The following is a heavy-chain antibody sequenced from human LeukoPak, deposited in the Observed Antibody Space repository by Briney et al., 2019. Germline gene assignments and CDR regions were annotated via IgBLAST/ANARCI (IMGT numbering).Heavy chain of an antibody. Sequence: GGSLRLSCAASGFTFSNHGMNWVRQAPGKGLEWLSGVSPPGGGAYYADSVKGRFTISRDDSKNTLSLQMNSLRVEDTAVYYCARDLAWGAFDYWGQGTLVTVSS. CDR3: ARDLAWGAFDY. CDR1: GFTFSNHG. CDR2: VSPPGGGA. V-gene: IGHV3-23*01. J-gene: IGHJ4*02. D-gene: IGHD7-27*01.